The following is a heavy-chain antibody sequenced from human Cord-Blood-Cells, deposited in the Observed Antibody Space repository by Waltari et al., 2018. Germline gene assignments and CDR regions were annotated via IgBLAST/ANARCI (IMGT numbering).Heavy chain of an antibody. Sequence: QVQLQESGPGLVKPSQTLSLTCTVPGGSLSSGSSYWSWIRPPAGKGLEWIGYIYTSGSTNYNPSLKSRVTISVDTSKNQFSLKLSSVTAADTAVYYCARALEVDSSGYYGYWGQGTLVTVSS. J-gene: IGHJ4*02. D-gene: IGHD3-22*01. CDR3: ARALEVDSSGYYGY. CDR1: GGSLSSGSSY. V-gene: IGHV4-61*09. CDR2: IYTSGST.